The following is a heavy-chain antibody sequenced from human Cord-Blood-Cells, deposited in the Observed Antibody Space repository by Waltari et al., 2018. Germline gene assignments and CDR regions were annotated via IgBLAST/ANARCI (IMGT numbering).Heavy chain of an antibody. V-gene: IGHV3-73*02. D-gene: IGHD1-7*01. CDR3: TSRITGTRVGMDV. CDR2: IRSKANSYGT. CDR1: GFTFSGSA. J-gene: IGHJ6*02. Sequence: EVQLVESGGGLVQPGGSLKLSCAASGFTFSGSAMHWVRQASGKGLEWVGRIRSKANSYGTAYAASVKGRFTISRDDSKNTAYLQMNSLKTEDTAVYYCTSRITGTRVGMDVWGQGTTVTVSS.